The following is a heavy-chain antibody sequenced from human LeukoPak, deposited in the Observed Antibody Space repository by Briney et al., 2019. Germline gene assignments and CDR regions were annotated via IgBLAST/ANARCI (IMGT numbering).Heavy chain of an antibody. D-gene: IGHD6-6*01. V-gene: IGHV3-23*01. Sequence: GGSLRLSCAASGFTFSSYAMSWVRQAPGNGLEWVSAISISGENTYYADSVKGRFTISRDTSRNTLYLQMHSLRAEDTAVYYCARLISTSSSRFSDYWGQGTLVTVSS. CDR1: GFTFSSYA. CDR3: ARLISTSSSRFSDY. J-gene: IGHJ4*02. CDR2: ISISGENT.